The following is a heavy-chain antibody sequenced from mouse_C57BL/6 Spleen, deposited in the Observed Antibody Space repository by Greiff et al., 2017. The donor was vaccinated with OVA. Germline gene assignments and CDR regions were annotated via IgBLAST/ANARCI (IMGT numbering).Heavy chain of an antibody. J-gene: IGHJ4*01. CDR3: ARQVYYYGSSYVEGAMDY. Sequence: EVHLVESGGGLVQPGGSLKLSCAASGFTFSDYYMYWVRQTPEKRLEWVAYISNGGGSTYYPDTVKGRFTISRDNAKNTLYLQMSRLKSEDTAMYYCARQVYYYGSSYVEGAMDYWGQGTSVTVSS. V-gene: IGHV5-12*01. CDR1: GFTFSDYY. CDR2: ISNGGGST. D-gene: IGHD1-1*01.